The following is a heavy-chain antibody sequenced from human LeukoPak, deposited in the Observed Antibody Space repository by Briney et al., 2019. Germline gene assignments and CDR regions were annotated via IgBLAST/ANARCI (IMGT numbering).Heavy chain of an antibody. D-gene: IGHD5-12*01. CDR1: GGSISSDGYS. CDR3: AMALARPFDY. V-gene: IGHV4-30-2*01. J-gene: IGHJ4*02. Sequence: SETLSLTCAVSGGSISSDGYSWSWIRQPPGKGLGWIGYIYHSGSTYYNPSLKSRVTTSVDTSKNQFSLKLSSVTAADTAVYYCAMALARPFDYWGQGTLVTVSS. CDR2: IYHSGST.